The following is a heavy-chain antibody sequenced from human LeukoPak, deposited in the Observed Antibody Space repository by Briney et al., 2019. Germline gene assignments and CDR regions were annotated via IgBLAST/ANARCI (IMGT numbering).Heavy chain of an antibody. V-gene: IGHV3-11*04. CDR1: GFTFSDPY. D-gene: IGHD6-19*01. CDR2: ISSSGNTT. Sequence: GGSLRLSCEASGFTFSDPYMSWIRQAPGKGLECLSYISSSGNTTYNADSVKGRFSITRDNAKNSLYLQMNSLRAEDTAVYYCARDGGSAWFLDYWGQGTLVTVSS. CDR3: ARDGGSAWFLDY. J-gene: IGHJ4*02.